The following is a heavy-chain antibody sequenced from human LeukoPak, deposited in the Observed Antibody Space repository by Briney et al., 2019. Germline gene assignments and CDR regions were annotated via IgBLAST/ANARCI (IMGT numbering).Heavy chain of an antibody. D-gene: IGHD6-13*01. CDR2: LNSDGSTT. V-gene: IGHV3-74*01. CDR3: ARDRYSSSWYLRY. Sequence: GGSLRLSCAASGFTFSSYWMHWVRQAPGKGLVWVSRLNSDGSTTSYADSVKGRFTISRDNAKNTLYVQMNSLRDEDTAVYYCARDRYSSSWYLRYWGQGTLVTVSS. CDR1: GFTFSSYW. J-gene: IGHJ4*02.